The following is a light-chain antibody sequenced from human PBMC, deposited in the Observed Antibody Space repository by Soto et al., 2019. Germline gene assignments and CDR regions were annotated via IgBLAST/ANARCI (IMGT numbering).Light chain of an antibody. V-gene: IGKV1-39*01. CDR1: QGISSY. Sequence: DIQLTQSPSFLSASVGDRVTITCRASQGISSYLAWYQHQTGTAPKLLIYAASSLQGGVPSRFSGSGYGTQFTLTISGLQTEDFATYYCQQSYKILTFGGGTWVDI. CDR2: AAS. J-gene: IGKJ4*01. CDR3: QQSYKILT.